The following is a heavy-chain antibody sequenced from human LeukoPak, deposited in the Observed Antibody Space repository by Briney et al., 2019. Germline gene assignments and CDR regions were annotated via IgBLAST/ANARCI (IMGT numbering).Heavy chain of an antibody. V-gene: IGHV3-66*01. J-gene: IGHJ4*02. D-gene: IGHD2-15*01. CDR3: ASTQRGDYFDY. Sequence: GGSLRLSCAASGFIVSSNYMSWVRQAPGKGLEWVSVIYSGGITYYADSVKGRFTISRDNSKNTLYLQMNSLRAEDTAVYYCASTQRGDYFDYWGQGTLVTVSS. CDR2: IYSGGIT. CDR1: GFIVSSNY.